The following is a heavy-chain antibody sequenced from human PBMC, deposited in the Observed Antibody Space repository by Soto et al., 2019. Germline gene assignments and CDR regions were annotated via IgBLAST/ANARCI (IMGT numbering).Heavy chain of an antibody. J-gene: IGHJ6*02. CDR1: VFTFSDYY. V-gene: IGHV3-11*01. CDR3: AGPNVVPAAYYYYGMDV. Sequence: GGSLRLCCAASVFTFSDYYMSWIRQAPGKGLEWVSYISSSGSTIYYADSVKGRFTISRDNAKNSLYLQMNSLRAEDTAVYYCAGPNVVPAAYYYYGMDVWGQGTTVTVSS. CDR2: ISSSGSTI. D-gene: IGHD2-2*01.